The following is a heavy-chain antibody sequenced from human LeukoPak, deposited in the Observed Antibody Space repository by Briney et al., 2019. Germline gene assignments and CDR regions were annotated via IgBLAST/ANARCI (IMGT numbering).Heavy chain of an antibody. CDR2: IYTSWST. CDR3: ARQSPTYYDFWSGFGFDP. J-gene: IGHJ5*02. CDR1: GGSISSYY. V-gene: IGHV4-4*09. Sequence: SETLSLTCTVSGGSISSYYWSWIRQPPGKGLEWIGYIYTSWSTNYNPSLKSRVTISVDTSKNQFSLKLSSVTAADTAVYYCARQSPTYYDFWSGFGFDPWGQGTLVTVSS. D-gene: IGHD3-3*01.